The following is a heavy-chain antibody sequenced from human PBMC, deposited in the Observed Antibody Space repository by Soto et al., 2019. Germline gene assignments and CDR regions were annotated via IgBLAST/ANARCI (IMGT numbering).Heavy chain of an antibody. J-gene: IGHJ6*02. CDR1: GGTFSLYA. CDR2: IIPIFGTA. V-gene: IGHV1-69*13. D-gene: IGHD4-4*01. Sequence: ASVKVSCKASGGTFSLYAISWVRQAPGQGLEWMGGIIPIFGTANYAQKFQGRVTITADESTSTAYMELSSLRSEDTAVYYCASVQRGGDYSNYPYYYYGMDVWGQGTTVTVSS. CDR3: ASVQRGGDYSNYPYYYYGMDV.